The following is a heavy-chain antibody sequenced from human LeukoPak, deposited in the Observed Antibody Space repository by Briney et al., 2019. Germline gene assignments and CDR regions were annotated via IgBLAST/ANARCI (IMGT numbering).Heavy chain of an antibody. J-gene: IGHJ3*02. CDR3: ARDAYCSSTSCYRTDVFDI. CDR1: GGSISSYY. D-gene: IGHD2-2*02. V-gene: IGHV4-4*07. Sequence: PSETLSLTCTVSGGSISSYYWSWIRQPAGKGLEWIGRIYTSGSTNYNPSLKSRVTMSVDTSKNQFSLKLSSVTAADTAVYYCARDAYCSSTSCYRTDVFDIWGQGTMVTVSS. CDR2: IYTSGST.